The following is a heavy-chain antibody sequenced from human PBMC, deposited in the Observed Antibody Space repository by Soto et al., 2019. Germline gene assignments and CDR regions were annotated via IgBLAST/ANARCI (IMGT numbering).Heavy chain of an antibody. CDR1: GFTFNIYA. D-gene: IGHD1-26*01. V-gene: IGHV3-23*01. Sequence: GESLKISCAASGFTFNIYAMSWVRQAPGKGLEWVSIISGSGGSMYYADSVKGRFTISRDNSKNTVYLQMNTLRAEDTAVYYCAKDWGRGGATADYCYALDVWGQGTTVTVSS. CDR3: AKDWGRGGATADYCYALDV. J-gene: IGHJ6*02. CDR2: ISGSGGSM.